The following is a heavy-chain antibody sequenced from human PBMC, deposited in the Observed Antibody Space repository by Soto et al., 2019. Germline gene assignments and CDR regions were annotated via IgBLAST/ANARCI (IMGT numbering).Heavy chain of an antibody. Sequence: GGSLRLSCAASGFTFSSYAMSWVRQAPGKGLEWVSAISGSGGSTYYADSVKGRFTISRDNSKNTLYLQMNSLRAEDTAVYYCAKDTYYYGSGSSFEYMDVWGKGTTVTVSS. D-gene: IGHD3-10*01. CDR2: ISGSGGST. J-gene: IGHJ6*03. V-gene: IGHV3-23*01. CDR1: GFTFSSYA. CDR3: AKDTYYYGSGSSFEYMDV.